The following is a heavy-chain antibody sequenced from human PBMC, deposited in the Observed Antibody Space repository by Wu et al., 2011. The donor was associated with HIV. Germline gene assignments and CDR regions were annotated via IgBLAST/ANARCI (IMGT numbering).Heavy chain of an antibody. CDR1: RHLQQLC. CDR2: IIPIFGTA. CDR3: ARAQGYDSSPLED. V-gene: IGHV1-69*05. J-gene: IGHJ4*02. D-gene: IGHD3-22*01. Sequence: PGSSVKGLLQGFWRHLQQLCYQLGATGPGQGLEWMGGIIPIFGTANYAQKFQGRVTITTDESTSTAYMELSSLRSEDTAVYYCARAQGYDSSPLEDWGQGTLVTVSS.